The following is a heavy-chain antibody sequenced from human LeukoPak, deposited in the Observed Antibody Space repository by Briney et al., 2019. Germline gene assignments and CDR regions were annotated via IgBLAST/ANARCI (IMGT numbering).Heavy chain of an antibody. V-gene: IGHV3-23*01. CDR2: ISSTGGTT. J-gene: IGHJ4*02. D-gene: IGHD5-12*01. CDR3: AYRGLRNPSEY. Sequence: GGSLRLSCAASGFTFSNYGMSWVRQAPGKGLEWVSAISSTGGTTFYADSVKGRFTISRDNSKNTLYLQLNSLRAEDTAVYYCAYRGLRNPSEYWGQGTLVTVSS. CDR1: GFTFSNYG.